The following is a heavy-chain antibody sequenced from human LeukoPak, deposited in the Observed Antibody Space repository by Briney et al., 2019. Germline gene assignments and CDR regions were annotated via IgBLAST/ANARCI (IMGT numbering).Heavy chain of an antibody. CDR1: GYTFSNYN. CDR2: INPTGGST. Sequence: GASVKVSCKASGYTFSNYNVHWVRQAPGQGLEWMGIINPTGGSTNYAQKSQGRVTMTRDMSTTTVYMDLSSLKSEDTAVYYCARAGSSGDYQAGSFEYWGQGTLVTVSS. V-gene: IGHV1-46*01. CDR3: ARAGSSGDYQAGSFEY. J-gene: IGHJ4*02. D-gene: IGHD1-26*01.